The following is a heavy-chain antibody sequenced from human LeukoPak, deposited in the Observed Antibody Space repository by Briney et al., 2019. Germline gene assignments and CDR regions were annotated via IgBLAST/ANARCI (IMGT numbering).Heavy chain of an antibody. V-gene: IGHV3-21*01. CDR3: AKPMDYYGSGSYIDY. J-gene: IGHJ4*02. CDR2: ISSSSSYI. D-gene: IGHD3-10*01. CDR1: GFTFNNFG. Sequence: PGGSLRLSCEASGFTFNNFGMHWVRQAPEKGLEWVSSISSSSSYIYYADSVKGRFTISRDNSKNTLYLQMNSLRAEDTAVYYCAKPMDYYGSGSYIDYWGQGTLVTVSS.